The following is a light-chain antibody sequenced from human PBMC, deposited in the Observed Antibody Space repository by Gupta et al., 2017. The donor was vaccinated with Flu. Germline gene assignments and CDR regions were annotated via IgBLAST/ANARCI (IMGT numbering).Light chain of an antibody. Sequence: SSLSASVGDRGTSTCRARHSISNYLNWYKKKPLEAPKLLIYTASSCQIVVTSRFSGSGYGTYLPLTSSMRQHEDSAGYFFRHSESKPLLTFGPGTKVDIK. CDR2: TAS. J-gene: IGKJ3*01. V-gene: IGKV1-39*01. CDR3: RHSESKPLLT. CDR1: HSISNY.